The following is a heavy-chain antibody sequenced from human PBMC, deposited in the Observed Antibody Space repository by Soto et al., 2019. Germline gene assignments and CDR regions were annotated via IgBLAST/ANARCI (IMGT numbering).Heavy chain of an antibody. CDR1: GYSFTSYW. Sequence: PGESLKISCKGSGYSFTSYWISWVRQMPGKGLEWMGRIDPSDSYTNYSPSFQGHVTISADKSISTAYLQWSSLKASDTAMYYCARFGFYSYGYDDYYYGMDVWGQGTTVTVSS. CDR3: ARFGFYSYGYDDYYYGMDV. CDR2: IDPSDSYT. V-gene: IGHV5-10-1*01. D-gene: IGHD5-18*01. J-gene: IGHJ6*02.